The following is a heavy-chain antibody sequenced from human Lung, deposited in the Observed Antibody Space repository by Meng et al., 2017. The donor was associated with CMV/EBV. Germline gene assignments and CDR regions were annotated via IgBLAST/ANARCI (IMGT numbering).Heavy chain of an antibody. CDR1: GSSLSTSRMR. CDR3: ARMGYGYNYFDY. V-gene: IGHV2-70D*14. D-gene: IGHD5-24*01. J-gene: IGHJ4*02. Sequence: GXXLVTPPPPLPLTCTFSGSSLSTSRMRVSWIRQPSGKALEWLARIDWDDDKFYSTSLKTRLTISKDTSKNQVVLTMTNMDPVDTATYYCARMGYGYNYFDYWXQGTLVTVSS. CDR2: IDWDDDK.